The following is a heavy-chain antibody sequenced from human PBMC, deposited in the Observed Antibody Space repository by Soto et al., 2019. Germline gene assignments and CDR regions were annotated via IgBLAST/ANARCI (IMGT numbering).Heavy chain of an antibody. CDR3: ARHGSQPLYYYDSSGPPYYFDY. D-gene: IGHD3-22*01. Sequence: ASVKVSCKASGYTFTSYYMHWVLRAPGQGLEWMGIINPSGGSTSYAQKFQGRVTMTRDTSTSTAYMELSSLRSEDTAVYYCARHGSQPLYYYDSSGPPYYFDYWGQRTVVTVTS. V-gene: IGHV1-46*01. CDR1: GYTFTSYY. J-gene: IGHJ4*02. CDR2: INPSGGST.